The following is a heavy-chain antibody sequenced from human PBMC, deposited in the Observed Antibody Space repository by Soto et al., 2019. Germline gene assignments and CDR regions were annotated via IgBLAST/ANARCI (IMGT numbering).Heavy chain of an antibody. CDR1: GGSLSNSH. D-gene: IGHD2-8*02. CDR2: INDSGST. V-gene: IGHV4-34*01. Sequence: QVQLQQWGAGLLKPSETLSLTCAVYGGSLSNSHWSWIRQPPGKGLEWIGEINDSGSTNYNPSLKSRVTISIDTSKNQFSLKLTSLTAADTAVYFCSRSLVAWGQGTLVTVSS. CDR3: SRSLVA. J-gene: IGHJ5*02.